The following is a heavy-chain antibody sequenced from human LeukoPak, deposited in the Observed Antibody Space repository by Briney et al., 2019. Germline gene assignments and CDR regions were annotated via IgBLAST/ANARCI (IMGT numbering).Heavy chain of an antibody. CDR2: IDPSDSYL. J-gene: IGHJ5*01. CDR1: GYIFSNYW. D-gene: IGHD3-10*01. CDR3: ARHSNHFGSGSYYRYWFDS. V-gene: IGHV5-10-1*01. Sequence: ESLDISCKGSGYIFSNYWITWVRQMPGKGLEWMGRIDPSDSYLNYSPSFEGHVTISVDTSISTAYLQWTSLQASDTAMYYCARHSNHFGSGSYYRYWFDSWGQGTLVTVSS.